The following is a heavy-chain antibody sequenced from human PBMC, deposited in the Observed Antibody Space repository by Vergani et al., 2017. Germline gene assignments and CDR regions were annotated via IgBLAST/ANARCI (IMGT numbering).Heavy chain of an antibody. CDR1: GGSISSSSYY. CDR3: ARRDCSSTSCYTPSFDY. D-gene: IGHD2-2*02. J-gene: IGHJ4*02. V-gene: IGHV4-39*01. Sequence: QLQLQESGPGLVKPSETLSLTCTVSGGSISSSSYYWGWIRQPPGKGLEWIGSIYYSGSTYYNPSLKSRVTISVDTSKNQFYLKLSSVTAADTAVYYCARRDCSSTSCYTPSFDYWGQGTLVTVSS. CDR2: IYYSGST.